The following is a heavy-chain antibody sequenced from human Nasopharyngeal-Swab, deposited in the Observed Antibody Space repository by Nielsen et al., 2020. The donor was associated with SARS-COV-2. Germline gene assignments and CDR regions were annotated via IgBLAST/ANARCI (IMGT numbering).Heavy chain of an antibody. Sequence: WIRQPPGKGLEWMGIIYPGDSDTRYSPSFQGQVTISADKSISTAYLQWSSLKASDTAMYYCARTYGHGGLNWFDPWGQGTLVTVSS. V-gene: IGHV5-51*01. CDR2: IYPGDSDT. D-gene: IGHD3-10*01. J-gene: IGHJ5*02. CDR3: ARTYGHGGLNWFDP.